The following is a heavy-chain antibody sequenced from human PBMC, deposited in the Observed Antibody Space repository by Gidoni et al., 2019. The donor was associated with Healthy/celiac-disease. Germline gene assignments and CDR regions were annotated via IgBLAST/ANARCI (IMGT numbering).Heavy chain of an antibody. J-gene: IGHJ4*02. D-gene: IGHD3-3*01. CDR2: INHSGST. Sequence: QVQLQQWGAGLLKPSETLSLTCAVYGGSFSGYYWSWIRQPPGKGLEWIGEINHSGSTNYNPSLKSRVTISVDTSKNQFSLKLSSVTAADTAVYYCARGWSGYPDYWGQGTLVTVSS. CDR3: ARGWSGYPDY. V-gene: IGHV4-34*01. CDR1: GGSFSGYY.